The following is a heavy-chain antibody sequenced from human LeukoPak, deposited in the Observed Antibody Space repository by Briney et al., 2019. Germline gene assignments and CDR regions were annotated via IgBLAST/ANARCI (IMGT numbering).Heavy chain of an antibody. CDR3: TTDPPVPADDAFDI. V-gene: IGHV3-15*01. Sequence: GGSLRLSCAASGFTFSNAWMSWVRQAPGKGLEWVGRIKSKTDGGTTDYAAPVKGGFTISRDDSKNTLYLQMNSLKTEDTAVYYCTTDPPVPADDAFDIWGQGTMVTVSS. D-gene: IGHD2-2*01. J-gene: IGHJ3*02. CDR1: GFTFSNAW. CDR2: IKSKTDGGTT.